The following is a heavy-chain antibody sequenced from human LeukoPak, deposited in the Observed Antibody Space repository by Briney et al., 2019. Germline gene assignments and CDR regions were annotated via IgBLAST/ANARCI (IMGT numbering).Heavy chain of an antibody. CDR3: ARDSVSYSSSWYFPDY. V-gene: IGHV1-18*01. CDR2: ISAYNGNT. CDR1: GYTFTSYG. Sequence: ASVKVSCKVSGYTFTSYGISWVRQAPGQGLEWMGWISAYNGNTNYAQKLQGRVTMTTDTSTSTAYMELRSLRSDDTAVYYCARDSVSYSSSWYFPDYWGQGTLVTVSS. J-gene: IGHJ4*02. D-gene: IGHD6-13*01.